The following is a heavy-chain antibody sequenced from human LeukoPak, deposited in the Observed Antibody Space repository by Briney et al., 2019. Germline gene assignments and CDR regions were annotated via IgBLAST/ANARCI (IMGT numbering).Heavy chain of an antibody. CDR1: GGSISSYY. CDR2: IYTSGST. CDR3: ARRREFFDY. J-gene: IGHJ4*02. Sequence: SETLSLTCTVSGGSISSYYWSWIRQPPGKGLEWIGYIYTSGSTNYNPSLKSRVTISVDTSKNQFSLKLSSVTAADTAVYYCARRREFFDYWGQGTLVTVPS. V-gene: IGHV4-4*09. D-gene: IGHD3-10*01.